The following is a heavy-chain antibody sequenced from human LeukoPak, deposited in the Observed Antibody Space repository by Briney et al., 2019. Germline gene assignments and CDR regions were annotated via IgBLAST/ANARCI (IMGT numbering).Heavy chain of an antibody. CDR3: ARVRKTGYYNDAFDI. CDR1: GFTFSTYS. V-gene: IGHV3-48*01. J-gene: IGHJ3*02. D-gene: IGHD3-9*01. CDR2: ISSSTSTI. Sequence: GGSLRLSCAASGFTFSTYSMNWVRQAPGKGLEWVSYISSSTSTIYYADSVKGRFTISRDNAKNSLYLQMNSLRAEDTVVYYCARVRKTGYYNDAFDIWGQGTMVTVSS.